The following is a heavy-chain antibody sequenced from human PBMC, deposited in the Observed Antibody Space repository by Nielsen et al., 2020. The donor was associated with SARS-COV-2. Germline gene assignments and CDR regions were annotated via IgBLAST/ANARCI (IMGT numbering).Heavy chain of an antibody. CDR1: GFSLRDSGVG. CDR2: IYWDDDK. CDR3: AHTVGFAIVANIWGDNAFDS. D-gene: IGHD5-12*01. J-gene: IGHJ3*02. V-gene: IGHV2-5*02. Sequence: SGPTLVTPTQTLTLTCSFSGFSLRDSGVGVGWIRQPPGKALEWLALIYWDDDKRYNPSLNNRLTLTKDTSKNQVVLTVTDVDPVDTARYYCAHTVGFAIVANIWGDNAFDSWGQGTMVTVSS.